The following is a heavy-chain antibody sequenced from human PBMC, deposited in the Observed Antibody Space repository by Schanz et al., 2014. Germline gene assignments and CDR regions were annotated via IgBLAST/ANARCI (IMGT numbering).Heavy chain of an antibody. V-gene: IGHV3-21*04. CDR3: AKGMGYCSGGTCYDYYYYGLDV. J-gene: IGHJ6*02. Sequence: EVQLLESGGGFVQPGGSLGLSCVVSGFTVSSDHMSWVRQAPGKGLEWVSSISSSSSYIYYADSVKGRFTISRDNSENTLYLQMNSLSADDTAVFYCAKGMGYCSGGTCYDYYYYGLDVWGQGTTVTVSS. CDR1: GFTVSSDH. CDR2: ISSSSSYI. D-gene: IGHD2-15*01.